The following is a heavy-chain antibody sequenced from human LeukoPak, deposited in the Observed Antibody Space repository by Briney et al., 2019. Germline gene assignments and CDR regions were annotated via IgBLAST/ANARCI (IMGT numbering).Heavy chain of an antibody. Sequence: PGGSLRLSCVASELTFTSYGVHWVRQAPGKGLEWMAFLRYDGSNRSYADSVKGRFTISRDNSKNTLYLQMNSLRAEDTAVYYCAKDVDLFGELYFDSWGQGTLVTVSS. CDR2: LRYDGSNR. CDR3: AKDVDLFGELYFDS. CDR1: ELTFTSYG. D-gene: IGHD3-10*02. J-gene: IGHJ4*02. V-gene: IGHV3-30*02.